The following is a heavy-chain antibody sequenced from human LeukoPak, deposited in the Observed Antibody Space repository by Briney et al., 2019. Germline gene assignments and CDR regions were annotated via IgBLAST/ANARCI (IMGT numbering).Heavy chain of an antibody. V-gene: IGHV3-21*01. D-gene: IGHD4-17*01. CDR1: GSTFSSYS. CDR2: ISSSSSYI. Sequence: GGSLRLSCAASGSTFSSYSMNWVRQAPGKGLEWVSSISSSSSYIYYADSVKGRFTISRDNAKNSLYLQMNSLRAEDTAVYYCAKPLTYGDYYFDYWGQGTLVTVSS. J-gene: IGHJ4*02. CDR3: AKPLTYGDYYFDY.